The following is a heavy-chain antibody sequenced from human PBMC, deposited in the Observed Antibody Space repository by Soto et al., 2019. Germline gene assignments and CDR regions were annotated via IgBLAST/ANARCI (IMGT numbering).Heavy chain of an antibody. CDR2: ISGSGGNT. Sequence: EVQLLESGGGLVQPGGSLRLSCAASGFTFSSYAMSWVRQAPGKGLEWVSTISGSGGNTYYADSVKGRFTISRDNSKNTLYLQMNSLRAEDTAVYYCAKADRVLRFLEWLLYLDYWGQGTLVTVSS. CDR1: GFTFSSYA. V-gene: IGHV3-23*01. CDR3: AKADRVLRFLEWLLYLDY. D-gene: IGHD3-3*01. J-gene: IGHJ4*02.